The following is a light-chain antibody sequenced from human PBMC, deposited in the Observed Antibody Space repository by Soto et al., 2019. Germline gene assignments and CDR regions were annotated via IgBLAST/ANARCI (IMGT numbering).Light chain of an antibody. Sequence: QSVLTQPASVSGSPGQSITISCTGTSSDFGDYDYVSWYLQHPGKVPKLMIYEVSNRPSGVSNRFSGSKSDNTASLSISGLQAEDEGDYYCYSYTSSSTYVFGTGTKVTVL. CDR1: SSDFGDYDY. J-gene: IGLJ1*01. V-gene: IGLV2-14*01. CDR3: YSYTSSSTYV. CDR2: EVS.